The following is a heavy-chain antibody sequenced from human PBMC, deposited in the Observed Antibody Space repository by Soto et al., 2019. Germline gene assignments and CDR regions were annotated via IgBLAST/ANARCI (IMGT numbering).Heavy chain of an antibody. CDR1: GFSLSTYGMG. CDR3: VNSPDSSPDDY. V-gene: IGHV2-5*01. D-gene: IGHD5-18*01. Sequence: SGPTLVNPTHTLTQTCTFSGFSLSTYGMGVGWIRQPPGKAPEWLALIYWNDDKRYSPSLKSRLTIAKDTSKNLVVLTMTNVDHVDAATYYCVNSPDSSPDDYWGQGIMITVSS. CDR2: IYWNDDK. J-gene: IGHJ4*02.